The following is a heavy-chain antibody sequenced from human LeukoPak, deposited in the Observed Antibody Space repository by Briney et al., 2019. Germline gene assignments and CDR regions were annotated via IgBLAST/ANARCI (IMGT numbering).Heavy chain of an antibody. CDR3: ARVSRVTYYDFWSGLDWFDP. CDR2: INPSGGST. Sequence: GASVKVSCKASGYTFTSYYMHWVRQAPGQGLEWMGIINPSGGSTSYAQKFQGRVTMTRDTSTSTVYMELSSLRSEDTAVYYCARVSRVTYYDFWSGLDWFDPWGQGTLVTVSS. J-gene: IGHJ5*02. V-gene: IGHV1-46*03. D-gene: IGHD3-3*01. CDR1: GYTFTSYY.